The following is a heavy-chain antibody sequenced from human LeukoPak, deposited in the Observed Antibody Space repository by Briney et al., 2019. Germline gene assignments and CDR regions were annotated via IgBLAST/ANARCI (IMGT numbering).Heavy chain of an antibody. CDR2: ISGSGGST. Sequence: SCKASGGTFSSYAMSWVRQAPGKGLEWVSAISGSGGSTYYADSVKGRFTISRDNSKNTLYLQMNSLRAEDTAVYYCAKEGSYYYYYYMDVWGKGTTVTVSS. CDR1: GGTFSSYA. CDR3: AKEGSYYYYYYMDV. D-gene: IGHD3-10*01. V-gene: IGHV3-23*01. J-gene: IGHJ6*03.